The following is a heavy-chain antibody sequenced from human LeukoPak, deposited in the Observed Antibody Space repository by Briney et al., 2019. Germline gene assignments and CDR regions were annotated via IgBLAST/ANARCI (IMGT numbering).Heavy chain of an antibody. D-gene: IGHD4-23*01. CDR2: ISSSSSYI. J-gene: IGHJ4*02. Sequence: GGSLRLSCAASGFTISSYSMNWVRQVPGKGLEWVSSISSSSSYIYYADSVKGRFTISRDNAKNSLYLQMNSLRAEDTAVYYCARDLDGGAYYFDYWGQGTLVTVSS. V-gene: IGHV3-21*01. CDR3: ARDLDGGAYYFDY. CDR1: GFTISSYS.